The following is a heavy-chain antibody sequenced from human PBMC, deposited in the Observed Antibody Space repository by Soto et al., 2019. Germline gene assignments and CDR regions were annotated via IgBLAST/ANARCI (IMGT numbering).Heavy chain of an antibody. D-gene: IGHD3-16*02. Sequence: EVQLLESGGGLVQPEGSIRLSCAASGFTFNTYIMGWVRQAPGKGLEWVAAISGSGGNTYYADSVKSWCTISRDNSKSTLYLQLNSLRAEDTAVYFCTKDRLWGAGNSHSYRSWAQGNLVTVSS. V-gene: IGHV3-23*01. J-gene: IGHJ5*02. CDR3: TKDRLWGAGNSHSYRS. CDR2: ISGSGGNT. CDR1: GFTFNTYI.